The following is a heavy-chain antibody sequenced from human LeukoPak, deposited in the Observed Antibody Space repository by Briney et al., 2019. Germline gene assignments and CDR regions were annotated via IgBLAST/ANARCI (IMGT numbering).Heavy chain of an antibody. D-gene: IGHD6-13*01. V-gene: IGHV3-23*01. CDR2: ISGSGGST. J-gene: IGHJ4*02. Sequence: GGSLRLSCAASGCTFSSYAMSWVRQPPGTGLEWVSAISGSGGSTYYADSVKGRFTISRDNSKNTLYLQMNSLRAEDTAVYYCAKDPSIAAAVPDYWGQGTLVTVSS. CDR3: AKDPSIAAAVPDY. CDR1: GCTFSSYA.